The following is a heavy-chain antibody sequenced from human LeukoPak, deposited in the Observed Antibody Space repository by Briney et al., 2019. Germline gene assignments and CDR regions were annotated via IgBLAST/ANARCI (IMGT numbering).Heavy chain of an antibody. J-gene: IGHJ6*03. Sequence: KSGGSLRLSCAASGFTFSDYYMSWIRQAPGKGLEWVSYISSSGSTIYYADSVKGRFTISRDNAKHSLYLQMNSLRAEDTAVYYCARGSSSSIYYYYYMDVWGKGTTVTVSS. V-gene: IGHV3-11*01. D-gene: IGHD6-6*01. CDR1: GFTFSDYY. CDR3: ARGSSSSIYYYYYMDV. CDR2: ISSSGSTI.